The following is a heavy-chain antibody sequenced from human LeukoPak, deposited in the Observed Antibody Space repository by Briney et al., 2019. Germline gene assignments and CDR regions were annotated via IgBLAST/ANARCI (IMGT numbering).Heavy chain of an antibody. J-gene: IGHJ3*02. Sequence: ASVKVSCKASGYTFTGYYMHWLRQAPGQGLEWMGWINPNSGGTNYAQKFQGRVTMTRDTSISTAYMELSRLRSDDTAVYYCARPYGGSYGAFDIWGQGTMVTVSS. CDR3: ARPYGGSYGAFDI. CDR1: GYTFTGYY. CDR2: INPNSGGT. D-gene: IGHD1-26*01. V-gene: IGHV1-2*02.